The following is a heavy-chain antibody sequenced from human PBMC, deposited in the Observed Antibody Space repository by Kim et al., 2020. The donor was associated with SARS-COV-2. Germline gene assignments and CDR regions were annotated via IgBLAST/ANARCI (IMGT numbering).Heavy chain of an antibody. D-gene: IGHD5-12*01. V-gene: IGHV3-23*01. CDR1: GFTFSSYA. CDR3: AKYRDVEMATITAGIGDY. CDR2: ISGSGGST. Sequence: GGSLRLSCAASGFTFSSYAMSWVRQAPGKGLQWVSAISGSGGSTYYADSVKGRFTISRDNSKNTLYLQMNSLRAEDTAVYYCAKYRDVEMATITAGIGDYWGQGTLVTVSS. J-gene: IGHJ4*02.